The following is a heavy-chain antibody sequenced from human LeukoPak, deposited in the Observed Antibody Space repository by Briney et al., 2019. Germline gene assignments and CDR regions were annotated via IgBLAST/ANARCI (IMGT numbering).Heavy chain of an antibody. CDR2: IYYSGST. CDR1: GGSISSSSYY. CDR3: ARRRGTSLDY. V-gene: IGHV4-39*01. Sequence: SETLSLTCPVSGGSISSSSYYWGWIRQPPGKGLERIGSIYYSGSTYYNPSLKSRVTISVDTSKNQFSLKLSCVTAADTAVYYCARRRGTSLDYWGQGTLVTVSS. D-gene: IGHD2-2*01. J-gene: IGHJ4*02.